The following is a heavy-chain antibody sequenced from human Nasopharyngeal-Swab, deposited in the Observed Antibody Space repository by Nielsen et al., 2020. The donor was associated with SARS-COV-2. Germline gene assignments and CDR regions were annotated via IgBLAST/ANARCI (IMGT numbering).Heavy chain of an antibody. CDR2: IFHSGST. Sequence: SETPSLTCTVSGGSISSYYWSWIRQPPGKGLEWIGYIFHSGSTNYNPSLKSRVTISVDTSKNQFSLRLSSVTAADTAVYYCARDDTAMATGFDYWGQGVLVTVSS. D-gene: IGHD5-18*01. CDR3: ARDDTAMATGFDY. CDR1: GGSISSYY. J-gene: IGHJ4*02. V-gene: IGHV4-59*01.